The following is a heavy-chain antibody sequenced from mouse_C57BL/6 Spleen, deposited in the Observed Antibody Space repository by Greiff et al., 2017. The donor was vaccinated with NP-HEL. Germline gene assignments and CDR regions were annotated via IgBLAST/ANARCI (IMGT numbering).Heavy chain of an antibody. D-gene: IGHD2-1*01. CDR2: ISDGGSYT. J-gene: IGHJ1*03. CDR1: GFTFSSYA. CDR3: ARDIHYGNYWYFDV. Sequence: EVQVVESGGGLVKPGGSLKLSCAASGFTFSSYAMSWVRQTPEKRLEWVATISDGGSYTYYPDNVKGRFTISRDNAKNNLYLQMSHLKSEDTAMYYCARDIHYGNYWYFDVWGTGTTVTVSS. V-gene: IGHV5-4*01.